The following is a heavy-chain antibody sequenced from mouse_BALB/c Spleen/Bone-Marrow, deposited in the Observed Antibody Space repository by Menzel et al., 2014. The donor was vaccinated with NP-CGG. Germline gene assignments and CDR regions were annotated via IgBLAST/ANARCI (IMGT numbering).Heavy chain of an antibody. D-gene: IGHD2-14*01. CDR1: GYTFTSYW. V-gene: IGHV1-7*01. CDR2: INPSTTYS. Sequence: QVQLQQSGAELAKPGASVKMSCKASGYTFTSYWMHWVKQRPGQGLEWIGYINPSTTYSAYNQKFKDKATLTADKSSSTAYMQLSSLTSEDSAVYCCALYYRYDYFDYWGQGTTLTVSS. CDR3: ALYYRYDYFDY. J-gene: IGHJ2*01.